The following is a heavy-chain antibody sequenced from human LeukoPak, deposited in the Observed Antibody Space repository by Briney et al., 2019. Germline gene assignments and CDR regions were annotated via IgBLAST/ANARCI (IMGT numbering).Heavy chain of an antibody. CDR3: AKALYATEAIDY. Sequence: GGSLRLSCAASGFTFSDYYMSWIRQAPGKGLEWVSYISSSSSYTNYADSVKGRFTISRDNAKNTLYLQMNSLRAEDTAVYYCAKALYATEAIDYWGQGTLVTVSS. V-gene: IGHV3-11*06. D-gene: IGHD2-2*02. J-gene: IGHJ4*02. CDR2: ISSSSSYT. CDR1: GFTFSDYY.